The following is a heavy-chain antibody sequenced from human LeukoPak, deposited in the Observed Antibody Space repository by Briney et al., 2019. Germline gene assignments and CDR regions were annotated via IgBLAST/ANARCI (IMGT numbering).Heavy chain of an antibody. V-gene: IGHV3-53*01. CDR1: GFTFSNFW. D-gene: IGHD6-19*01. J-gene: IGHJ4*02. CDR3: ARELQYSSGWGRAGGYFDY. CDR2: IYSGGST. Sequence: PGGSLRLSCAASGFTFSNFWMSWVRQAPGKGLEWVSVIYSGGSTYYADSVKGRFTISRDNSKNTLYLQMNSLRAEDTAVYYCARELQYSSGWGRAGGYFDYWGQGTLVTVSS.